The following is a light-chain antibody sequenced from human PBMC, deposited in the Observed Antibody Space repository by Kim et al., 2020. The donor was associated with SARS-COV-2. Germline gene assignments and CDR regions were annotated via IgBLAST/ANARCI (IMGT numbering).Light chain of an antibody. Sequence: GKTVTISCTRSSGSIASNYVQWYQQRPGSAPTTVIYEDNQRPSGVPDRFSGSIDSSSNSASLTISGLKTEDEGDYYCQSYDSSNWVFGGGTQLTVL. CDR2: EDN. CDR1: SGSIASNY. V-gene: IGLV6-57*03. CDR3: QSYDSSNWV. J-gene: IGLJ3*02.